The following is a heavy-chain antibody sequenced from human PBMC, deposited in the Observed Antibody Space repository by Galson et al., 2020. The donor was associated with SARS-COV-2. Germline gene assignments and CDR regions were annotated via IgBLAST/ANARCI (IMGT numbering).Heavy chain of an antibody. J-gene: IGHJ3*02. CDR1: GGSISSSSYY. D-gene: IGHD1-7*01. CDR3: ARSLELVNGAFDI. CDR2: IYYSGST. V-gene: IGHV4-39*07. Sequence: SETLSLTCTVSGGSISSSSYYWGWIRQPPGKGLEWIGSIYYSGSTYYNPSLKSRVTISVDTSKNQFSLKLSSVTAADTAVYYCARSLELVNGAFDIWGQGTMVTVSS.